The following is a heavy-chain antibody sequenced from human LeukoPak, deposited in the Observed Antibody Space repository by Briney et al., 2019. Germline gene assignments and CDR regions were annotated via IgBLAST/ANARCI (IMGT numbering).Heavy chain of an antibody. J-gene: IGHJ4*02. Sequence: GASVKVSCKASGYTFTSYYMHWVRQAPGQGLEWMGISVPSGGSTTYAQKFQGRVTMTRDTSTSTVYMALSSLRSEDTAVYFCVREGSSGYYYFDYWGERTLVTVSS. CDR1: GYTFTSYY. CDR3: VREGSSGYYYFDY. D-gene: IGHD3-22*01. V-gene: IGHV1-46*01. CDR2: SVPSGGST.